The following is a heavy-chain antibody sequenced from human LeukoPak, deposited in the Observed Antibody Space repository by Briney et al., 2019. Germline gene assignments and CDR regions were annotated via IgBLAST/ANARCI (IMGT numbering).Heavy chain of an antibody. CDR3: AREELSYYDSSGYYYFDY. CDR2: INPSGGST. Sequence: VASVKVSCKASGYTFTSYYVHWVRQAPGQGLEWMGIINPSGGSTSYAQKFQGRVTMTRDTSTSTVYMELSSLRSEDTAVYYCAREELSYYDSSGYYYFDYWGQGTLVTVSS. V-gene: IGHV1-46*01. D-gene: IGHD3-22*01. CDR1: GYTFTSYY. J-gene: IGHJ4*02.